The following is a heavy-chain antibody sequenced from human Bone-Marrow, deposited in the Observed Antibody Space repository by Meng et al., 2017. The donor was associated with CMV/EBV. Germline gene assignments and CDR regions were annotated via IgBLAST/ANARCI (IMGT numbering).Heavy chain of an antibody. CDR1: GFTFSSYW. Sequence: GESLKISCAASGFTFSSYWMSWVRQAPGKGLEWVANIKQDGSEKYYVDSVKGRFTISRDNSKNTLYLQMNSLRAEDTAVYYCAKWGGGSGSSASNYYYYGMDVWGQGTTVTVSS. CDR3: AKWGGGSGSSASNYYYYGMDV. V-gene: IGHV3-7*03. D-gene: IGHD3-10*01. J-gene: IGHJ6*02. CDR2: IKQDGSEK.